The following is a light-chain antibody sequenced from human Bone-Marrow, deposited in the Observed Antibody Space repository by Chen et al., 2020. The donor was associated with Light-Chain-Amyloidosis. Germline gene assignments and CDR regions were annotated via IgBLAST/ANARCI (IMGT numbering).Light chain of an antibody. CDR1: SSDVGGDNH. J-gene: IGLJ1*01. CDR2: EVT. V-gene: IGLV2-14*01. Sequence: QSALTQPASVSGSPGQSITISCTGTSSDVGGDNHVSWYQQHPDKAPKLMIYEVTNRPSWVPDRFSCSKSYHPAFLTLSWLPTEGQADYFCSSYTLTNHLVFGSWTRVTVL. CDR3: SSYTLTNHLV.